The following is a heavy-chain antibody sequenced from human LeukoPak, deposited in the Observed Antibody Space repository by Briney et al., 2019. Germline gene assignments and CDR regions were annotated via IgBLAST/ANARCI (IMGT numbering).Heavy chain of an antibody. D-gene: IGHD3-10*01. J-gene: IGHJ4*02. CDR1: GFTFSSYG. CDR3: LGLWFGELLPDY. V-gene: IGHV3-30*02. Sequence: GGSLRLSCAASGFTFSSYGMHWVRQAPGKGLEWVAFIRYDGSNKYYADSVKGRFTISRDNSKNTLYLQMNSLRAEDTAVYYCLGLWFGELLPDYWGQGTLVTVSS. CDR2: IRYDGSNK.